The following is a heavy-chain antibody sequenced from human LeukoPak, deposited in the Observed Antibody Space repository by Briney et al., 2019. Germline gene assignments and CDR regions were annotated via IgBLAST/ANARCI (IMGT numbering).Heavy chain of an antibody. CDR2: IYYSGST. CDR3: ARSSEEGQLWPFYYYYYYMDV. Sequence: SETLSLTCTVSGGSISSYYWSWIRQPPGKGLEWIGYIYYSGSTNYNPSLKSRVTISVDTSKNQFSLKLSSVTAADTAVYYCARSSEEGQLWPFYYYYYYMDVWGKGTTVTVSS. D-gene: IGHD5-18*01. CDR1: GGSISSYY. V-gene: IGHV4-59*01. J-gene: IGHJ6*03.